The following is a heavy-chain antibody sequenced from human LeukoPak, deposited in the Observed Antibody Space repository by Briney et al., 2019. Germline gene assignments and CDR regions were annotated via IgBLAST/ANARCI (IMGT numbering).Heavy chain of an antibody. J-gene: IGHJ4*02. V-gene: IGHV1-2*02. D-gene: IGHD3-3*01. CDR1: GYTFTGYY. CDR3: ARALSITIFHGVWY. Sequence: VASVKVSCKASGYTFTGYYMHWVRQAPGQGLEWMGWINPNSGGTNYAQKFQGRVTMTRDTSISTAYMELSRLRSDDTAVYYCARALSITIFHGVWYWGQGTLVTVSS. CDR2: INPNSGGT.